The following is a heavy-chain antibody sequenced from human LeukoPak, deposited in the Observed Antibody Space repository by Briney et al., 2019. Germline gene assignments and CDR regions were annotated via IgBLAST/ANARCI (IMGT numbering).Heavy chain of an antibody. CDR3: AKDRESSRWAYYFGY. V-gene: IGHV3-23*01. CDR1: GFTFSTYA. CDR2: ISGSGGRT. J-gene: IGHJ4*02. Sequence: GGSLRLSCAASGFTFSTYAMRWVRNARGKGLEWVSAISGSGGRTYYADSVKGRFTISRDNSKNALYLQMNSLRAEDTAVYYCAKDRESSRWAYYFGYWGQGTLVTVSS. D-gene: IGHD6-13*01.